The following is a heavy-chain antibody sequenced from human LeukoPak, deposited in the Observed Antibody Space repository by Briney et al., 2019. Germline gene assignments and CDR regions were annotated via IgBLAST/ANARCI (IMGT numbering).Heavy chain of an antibody. CDR3: ASLGCSSTSCYNY. J-gene: IGHJ4*02. CDR1: GFSLSNFW. CDR2: ISYDGSNK. Sequence: GGSLRLSCTPSGFSLSNFWMSWVRQAPGKGLEWVAVISYDGSNKYYADSVKGRFTISRDNSKNTLYLQMNSLRAEDTAVYYCASLGCSSTSCYNYWGQGTLVTVSS. V-gene: IGHV3-30*03. D-gene: IGHD2-2*02.